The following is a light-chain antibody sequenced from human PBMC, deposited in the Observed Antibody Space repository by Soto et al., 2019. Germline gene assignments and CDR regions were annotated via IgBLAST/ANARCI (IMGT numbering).Light chain of an antibody. CDR1: QSVSISH. Sequence: EIVLTQYPGTVSLSPGERATLSCRASQSVSISHLAWYQQKPGQAPRLLIYGASIKATGIPDRFGGSGSGTDFTLAICTLEPEDVGVYYCQQYCSTPRVAFGQGTRLEIK. V-gene: IGKV3-20*01. J-gene: IGKJ2*01. CDR2: GAS. CDR3: QQYCSTPRVA.